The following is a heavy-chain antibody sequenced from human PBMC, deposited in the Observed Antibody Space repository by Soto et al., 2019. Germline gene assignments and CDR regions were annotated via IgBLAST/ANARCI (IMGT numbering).Heavy chain of an antibody. J-gene: IGHJ4*02. CDR2: FYYSGGT. CDR3: ATHPELRGYFDY. D-gene: IGHD1-26*01. V-gene: IGHV4-59*01. CDR1: GDSITSYY. Sequence: QVQLQESGPGLVKPSETLSLTCTVSGDSITSYYWSWIRQPPGKGLEWIGCFYYSGGTNYNPSLKTRVTISIYTSKNHFSLKLSSVTAADTAVYYCATHPELRGYFDYWCQGTLVTVSS.